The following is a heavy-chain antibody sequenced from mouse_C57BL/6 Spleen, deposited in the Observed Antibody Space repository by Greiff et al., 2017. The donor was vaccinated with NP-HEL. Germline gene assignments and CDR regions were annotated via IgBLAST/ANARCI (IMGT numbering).Heavy chain of an antibody. J-gene: IGHJ2*01. Sequence: EVQGVESGGGLVKPGGSLKLSCAASGFTFSSYAMSWVRQTPEKRLEWVATISDGGSYTYYPDNVKGRFTISRDNAKNNLYLQMSHLKSEDTAMYYCARRETTVVAGNYFDYWGQGTTLTVSS. CDR2: ISDGGSYT. CDR3: ARRETTVVAGNYFDY. V-gene: IGHV5-4*01. D-gene: IGHD1-1*01. CDR1: GFTFSSYA.